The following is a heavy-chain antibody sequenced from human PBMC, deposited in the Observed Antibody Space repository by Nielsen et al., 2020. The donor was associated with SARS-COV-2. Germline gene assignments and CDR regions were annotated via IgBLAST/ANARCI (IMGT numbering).Heavy chain of an antibody. V-gene: IGHV3-23*01. CDR1: GFTFSSYA. J-gene: IGHJ4*02. Sequence: GGSLRLSCAASGFTFSSYAMGWVRQAPGKGLEWVSAISGSGGSTYYADSVKGRFTISRDNSKNTLYLQMNSLRAEDTAVYYCAKGRSYCSSTTCYKYFFDFWVQGTLVTVSS. CDR3: AKGRSYCSSTTCYKYFFDF. CDR2: ISGSGGST. D-gene: IGHD2-2*02.